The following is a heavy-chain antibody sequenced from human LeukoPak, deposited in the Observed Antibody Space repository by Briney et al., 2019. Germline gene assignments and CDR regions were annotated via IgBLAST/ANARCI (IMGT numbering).Heavy chain of an antibody. CDR3: ARDRRDGYNAFDY. V-gene: IGHV3-33*01. D-gene: IGHD5-24*01. CDR2: IWYDGSNK. CDR1: GFTFSSYG. Sequence: GRSLRLSCAASGFTFSSYGMHWVRQAPGKGLEGVAVIWYDGSNKYYADSVKGRFTISRDNSKNTLYLQMNSLRAEDTAVYYCARDRRDGYNAFDYWGQGTLVTVSS. J-gene: IGHJ4*02.